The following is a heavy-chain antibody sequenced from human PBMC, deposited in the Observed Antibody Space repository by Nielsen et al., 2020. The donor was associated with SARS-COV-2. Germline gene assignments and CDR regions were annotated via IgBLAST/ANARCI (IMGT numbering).Heavy chain of an antibody. Sequence: GGSLRLSCAASGFRFSDYYMSWIRQAPGKGLEWVSYISSSSSIIYYADSVRGRFTISRDASKNTLYLQMNNLRDEDTAVYFCARSCGGDCSRAFDFWGQGTMVNVSS. CDR1: GFRFSDYY. V-gene: IGHV3-11*01. CDR2: ISSSSSII. CDR3: ARSCGGDCSRAFDF. J-gene: IGHJ3*01. D-gene: IGHD2-21*02.